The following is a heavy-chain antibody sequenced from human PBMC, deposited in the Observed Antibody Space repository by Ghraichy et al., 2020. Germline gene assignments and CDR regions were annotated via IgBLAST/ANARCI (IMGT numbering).Heavy chain of an antibody. D-gene: IGHD1-14*01. Sequence: GGSLRLSCAASGFTFSGSAMHWVRQASGKGLEWVGRIRSKANNYATEYAASVKGRFTISRHDSKNTAYLQMNSLKTEDTAVYYCIRHPPTSDESADFDYWGQGTLVTVSS. CDR1: GFTFSGSA. CDR2: IRSKANNYAT. V-gene: IGHV3-73*01. CDR3: IRHPPTSDESADFDY. J-gene: IGHJ4*02.